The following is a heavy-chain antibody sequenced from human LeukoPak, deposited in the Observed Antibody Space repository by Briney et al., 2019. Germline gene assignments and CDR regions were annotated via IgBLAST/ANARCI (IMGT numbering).Heavy chain of an antibody. CDR1: GFTFSGYS. CDR2: ISSGSGYI. J-gene: IGHJ4*02. V-gene: IGHV3-21*01. Sequence: GGSLRLSCAASGFTFSGYSLNWVRQAPGKGLGWVSSISSGSGYIYYADSVKGRFTISRDNAKTSLYLQMNSLRAEDTAVYYCARDGEGTSLSFFDYWGLGTLVTVSA. CDR3: ARDGEGTSLSFFDY. D-gene: IGHD3-10*01.